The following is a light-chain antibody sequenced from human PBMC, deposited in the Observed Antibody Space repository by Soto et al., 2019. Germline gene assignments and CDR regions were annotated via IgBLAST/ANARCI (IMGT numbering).Light chain of an antibody. CDR1: ISDIGSYHY. CDR2: EVT. CDR3: SSYTTTSTT. V-gene: IGLV2-14*01. J-gene: IGLJ3*02. Sequence: QSALTQPASVSGSLGQSITISCTGTISDIGSYHYVSWYQHHPGKAPKLIIYEVTNRPSGVSNRFSGSKSGNTASLTISGLQAEDEADYYCSSYTTTSTTFGGGTKLTV.